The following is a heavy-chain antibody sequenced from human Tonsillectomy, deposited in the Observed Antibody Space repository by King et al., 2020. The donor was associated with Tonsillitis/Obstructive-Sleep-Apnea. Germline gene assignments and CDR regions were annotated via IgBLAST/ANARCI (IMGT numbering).Heavy chain of an antibody. CDR2: ISYDGSNK. CDR3: AKDRLDYYDSSGYYYGGFDY. V-gene: IGHV3-30*18. Sequence: VQLVESGGGVVQPGRSLRLSCAASGFTFSSYGMHWVRQAPGKGLEWVAVISYDGSNKDYAYSVKGRFTISRDNSKNTVYLQMNSLRAEDTAVYYCAKDRLDYYDSSGYYYGGFDYWGQGTLVTVSS. CDR1: GFTFSSYG. D-gene: IGHD3-22*01. J-gene: IGHJ4*02.